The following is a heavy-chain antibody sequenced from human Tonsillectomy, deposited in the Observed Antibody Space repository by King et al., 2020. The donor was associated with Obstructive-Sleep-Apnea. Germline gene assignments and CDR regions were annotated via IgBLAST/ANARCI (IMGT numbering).Heavy chain of an antibody. V-gene: IGHV1-2*02. CDR1: GYTFIGYY. D-gene: IGHD6-13*01. Sequence: VQLVESGAEVKKPGASVKVSCTASGYTFIGYYIHWVRQAPGQGLEWMGWVNSNSGDPNYSQKFQGRVTMTRDTSITTAFMELGRLRSDDTAVYYCARWVASAGSAFDPWGQGTLVTVSS. CDR2: VNSNSGDP. CDR3: ARWVASAGSAFDP. J-gene: IGHJ5*02.